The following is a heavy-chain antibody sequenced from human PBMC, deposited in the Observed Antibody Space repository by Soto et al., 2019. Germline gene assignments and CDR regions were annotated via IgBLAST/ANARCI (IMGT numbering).Heavy chain of an antibody. D-gene: IGHD4-17*01. Sequence: SETLSLTCTVSGGSISSYYWSWIRQPPGKGLEWIGYIYYSGGTNYNPSLQSRVTITVDRSKNQFSLKLSSVTAADTAVYYCAREALLIYCDYPLFDYWGQGTLVTVSS. CDR1: GGSISSYY. J-gene: IGHJ4*02. CDR2: IYYSGGT. CDR3: AREALLIYCDYPLFDY. V-gene: IGHV4-59*01.